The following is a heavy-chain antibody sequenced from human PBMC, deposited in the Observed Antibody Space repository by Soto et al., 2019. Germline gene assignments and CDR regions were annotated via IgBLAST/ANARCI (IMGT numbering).Heavy chain of an antibody. CDR3: ARGATARQSATSLFAKPLFYYYMDV. CDR2: IYNSGST. Sequence: PSETLSLTCTVSGGSITSDYCNWIRQPPGKGLEWIGSIYNSGSTNYNPSLRSRISISVETSKNQFTLRLSSVTAADTAVYYCARGATARQSATSLFAKPLFYYYMDVWGTGTTVTVSS. J-gene: IGHJ6*03. D-gene: IGHD2-2*01. CDR1: GGSITSDY. V-gene: IGHV4-59*01.